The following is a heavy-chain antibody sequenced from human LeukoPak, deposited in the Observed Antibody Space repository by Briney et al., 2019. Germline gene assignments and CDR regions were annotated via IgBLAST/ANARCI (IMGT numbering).Heavy chain of an antibody. CDR2: INHSGST. V-gene: IGHV4-34*01. CDR3: ARAPDYYDSSGYADY. CDR1: GGSFSGYY. J-gene: IGHJ4*02. Sequence: PSETLSLTCAVYGGSFSGYYWSWIRQPPGKGPEWIGEINHSGSTNYNPSLKSRVTISVDTSKNQFSLKLSSVTAADTAVYYCARAPDYYDSSGYADYWGQGTLVTVSS. D-gene: IGHD3-22*01.